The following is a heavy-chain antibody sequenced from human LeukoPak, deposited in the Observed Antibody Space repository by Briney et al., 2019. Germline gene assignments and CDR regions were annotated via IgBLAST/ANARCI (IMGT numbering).Heavy chain of an antibody. Sequence: GGSLRLSCAASGFSFSNYWMTWVRQVPGKGLEWVASVSQDEKTKLYVDSVKGRFTISRDNSRNTLYLQVNSLRGEDTAVYFCAKDVPASWAPDYWGQGTLVTVSS. J-gene: IGHJ4*02. D-gene: IGHD3-16*01. V-gene: IGHV3-30*18. CDR3: AKDVPASWAPDY. CDR2: VSQDEKTK. CDR1: GFSFSNYW.